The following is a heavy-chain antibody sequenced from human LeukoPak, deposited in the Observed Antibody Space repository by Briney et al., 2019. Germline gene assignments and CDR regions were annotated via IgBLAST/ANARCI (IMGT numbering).Heavy chain of an antibody. V-gene: IGHV3-53*01. Sequence: GGSLRLSCAASGFSASSNYMSWVRQAPGKGLEWVSVIHNDDNTYDADSVKGRFTISRDNSKNTLYLQMNSLRAEDTAVYYCAKITTPWNSLVYWGQGTLVTVSS. CDR3: AKITTPWNSLVY. J-gene: IGHJ4*02. CDR1: GFSASSNY. CDR2: IHNDDNT. D-gene: IGHD3-22*01.